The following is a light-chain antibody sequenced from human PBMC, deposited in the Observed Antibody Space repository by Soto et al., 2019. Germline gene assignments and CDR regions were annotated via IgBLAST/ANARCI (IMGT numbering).Light chain of an antibody. J-gene: IGKJ5*01. CDR1: PSVSSNY. V-gene: IGKV3-20*01. Sequence: VLTQSPGTLSLSPGAIGTLSCRASPSVSSNYLAWYQQKPGQAPRLLIYRTSTRPAAIPDRFSGSGSGTDFTLTISRLEPEDFAVYYCQQYGSSPITFGQGTRLEIK. CDR2: RTS. CDR3: QQYGSSPIT.